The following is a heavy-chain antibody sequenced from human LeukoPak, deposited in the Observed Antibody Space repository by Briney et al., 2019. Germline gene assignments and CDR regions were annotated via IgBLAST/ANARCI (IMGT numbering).Heavy chain of an antibody. Sequence: AGGSLRLSCAASGFTVSSNYMSWVRQAPGKGLEWVSVIYSGGSTYYADSVKGRFTISRDNSKNTLYLQMNSLRAEDTAVYYCARGEAGYSSGPHMDVWGKGTTVTVSS. J-gene: IGHJ6*03. CDR2: IYSGGST. V-gene: IGHV3-53*01. D-gene: IGHD6-19*01. CDR1: GFTVSSNY. CDR3: ARGEAGYSSGPHMDV.